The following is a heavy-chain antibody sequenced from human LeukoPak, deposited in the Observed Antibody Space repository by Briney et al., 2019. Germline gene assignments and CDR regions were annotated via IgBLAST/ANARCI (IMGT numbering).Heavy chain of an antibody. CDR3: ARVFSSGWSPNWFDP. J-gene: IGHJ5*02. V-gene: IGHV6-1*01. D-gene: IGHD6-13*01. Sequence: SQTLSLTCALSGDIFPSNSAAWHWVRQSPSRGLHWLERQYYRSKRYNDCAVSVKNRITINPDTSKNQFSLQLNSVTPEDTAVYYGARVFSSGWSPNWFDPWGQGTLVTVSS. CDR2: QYYRSKRYN. CDR1: GDIFPSNSAA.